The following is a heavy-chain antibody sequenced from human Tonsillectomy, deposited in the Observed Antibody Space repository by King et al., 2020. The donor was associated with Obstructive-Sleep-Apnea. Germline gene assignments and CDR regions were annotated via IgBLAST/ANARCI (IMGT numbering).Heavy chain of an antibody. J-gene: IGHJ6*02. CDR2: ILYDGGNK. V-gene: IGHV3-30*18. Sequence: VQLVESGGGVVQPGRSLRLSCAASGFTFSSYGMHWFRQAPGKGLEWVAVILYDGGNKYYADSVKGRFTVSRDNSKNTLYLQMNSLRPEDTAVYYCAKEMIATAASGGMDVWGQGTTVTVSS. CDR3: AKEMIATAASGGMDV. D-gene: IGHD6-13*01. CDR1: GFTFSSYG.